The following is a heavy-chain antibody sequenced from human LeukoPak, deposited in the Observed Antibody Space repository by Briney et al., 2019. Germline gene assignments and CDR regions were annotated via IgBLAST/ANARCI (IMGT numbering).Heavy chain of an antibody. Sequence: TGGSLRLSCAASGFTFSKDDFHWVRHAPGKGLEWVPAICVTGDTYYPDFVKGRFTISREDAASSLHLQMRSLGAGDTALYYCTKEFCGSRAACAGGSYYDFWGRGALVTVSS. J-gene: IGHJ2*01. CDR2: ICVTGDT. V-gene: IGHV3-13*01. D-gene: IGHD2-15*01. CDR1: GFTFSKDD. CDR3: TKEFCGSRAACAGGSYYDF.